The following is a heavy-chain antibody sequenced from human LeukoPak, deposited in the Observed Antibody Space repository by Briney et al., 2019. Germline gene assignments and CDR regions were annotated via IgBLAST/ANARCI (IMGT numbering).Heavy chain of an antibody. Sequence: PGGSLRLSCAASGFTFSSYAMSWVRQAPGKGLEWVSAISGSGGSTYYADSVKGRFTISRDNSKNTLYLQMDSLRAEDTAVYYCARPSYSNWYTFFDPWGQGTLVTVSS. J-gene: IGHJ5*02. CDR2: ISGSGGST. CDR1: GFTFSSYA. V-gene: IGHV3-23*01. D-gene: IGHD6-13*01. CDR3: ARPSYSNWYTFFDP.